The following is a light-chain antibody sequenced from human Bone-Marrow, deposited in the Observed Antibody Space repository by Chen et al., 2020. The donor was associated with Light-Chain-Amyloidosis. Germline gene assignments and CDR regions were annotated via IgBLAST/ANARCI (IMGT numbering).Light chain of an antibody. V-gene: IGLV6-57*01. J-gene: IGLJ3*02. CDR1: SGSNTTNY. CDR2: EYD. Sequence: NFMLTQPHSVSESPGKTVIISCTRSSGSNTTNYVQWYQQRPVSSPTTVIYEYDQRPSGVPARCQFSVDSSSNSTHLAICVLETEDEADFSCESDRGRSQGMFGGGTKLTGL. CDR3: ESDRGRSQGM.